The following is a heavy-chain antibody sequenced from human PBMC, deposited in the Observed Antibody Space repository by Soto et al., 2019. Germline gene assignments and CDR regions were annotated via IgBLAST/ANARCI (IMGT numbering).Heavy chain of an antibody. J-gene: IGHJ4*02. CDR1: GGTFGSQG. Sequence: GALVKVSCKASGGTFGSQGIAWVRQAPGQGLEWMGGFIAMLGTPTYAKKVQGRATISADESLTSSYLELRSLRSEDTGVYFCARGAMANFDYWGQGTVVTVSS. CDR3: ARGAMANFDY. V-gene: IGHV1-69*13. D-gene: IGHD5-18*01. CDR2: FIAMLGTP.